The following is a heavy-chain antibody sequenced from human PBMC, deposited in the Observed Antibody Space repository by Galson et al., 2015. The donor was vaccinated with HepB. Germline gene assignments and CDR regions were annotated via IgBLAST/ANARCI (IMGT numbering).Heavy chain of an antibody. V-gene: IGHV3-43D*04. CDR2: ISWDGGST. CDR3: AKDKGRGVAGLIFDY. J-gene: IGHJ4*02. Sequence: SLRLSCAASGFTFDDYAMHWVRQAPGKGLEWVSLISWDGGSTYYADSVKGRFTISRDNSKNSLYLQMNSLRAEDTALYYCAKDKGRGVAGLIFDYWGQGTLVTVSS. D-gene: IGHD6-19*01. CDR1: GFTFDDYA.